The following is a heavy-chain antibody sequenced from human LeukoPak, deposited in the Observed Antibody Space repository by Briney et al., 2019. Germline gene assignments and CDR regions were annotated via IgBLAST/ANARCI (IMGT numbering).Heavy chain of an antibody. CDR3: ARGSPSGWDAFDI. CDR2: IIRSSIYI. V-gene: IGHV3-21*01. Sequence: GGSLRLSCAASGFTFSSYTMHWVRQAPGKGLEWVSSIIRSSIYIYYADSLKGRFTISRDNAKNSLYLQMNSLRAGDTAVYYCARGSPSGWDAFDIWGQGTMATVSS. CDR1: GFTFSSYT. D-gene: IGHD6-19*01. J-gene: IGHJ3*02.